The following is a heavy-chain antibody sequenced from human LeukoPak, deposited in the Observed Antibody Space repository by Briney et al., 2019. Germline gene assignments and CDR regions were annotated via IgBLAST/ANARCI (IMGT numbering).Heavy chain of an antibody. Sequence: GSLRLSCAASGFTFSSYEMNWVRQAPGKGLEWVSYISSSGSTIYYADSVKGRFTISRDNAKNSLYLQMNSLRAEDTAVYYCARTDYDFWSGYPYFDYWGQGTLVPVSS. CDR3: ARTDYDFWSGYPYFDY. J-gene: IGHJ4*02. D-gene: IGHD3-3*01. V-gene: IGHV3-48*03. CDR1: GFTFSSYE. CDR2: ISSSGSTI.